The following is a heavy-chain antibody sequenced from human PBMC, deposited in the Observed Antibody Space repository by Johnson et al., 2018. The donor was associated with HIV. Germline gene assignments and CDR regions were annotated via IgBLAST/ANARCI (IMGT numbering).Heavy chain of an antibody. CDR1: GFTVSGSY. J-gene: IGHJ3*02. Sequence: VQLVESGGGVVQPGGSLRLSCAASGFTVSGSYMTWVRQAPGKVLEWVANIKEDGSEKYYVDSVKGRFTISRDNAKNSLSLQMNSLRVEDTAVYYCARRSGYAFDIWGQGTMVTVSS. CDR3: ARRSGYAFDI. CDR2: IKEDGSEK. D-gene: IGHD1-1*01. V-gene: IGHV3-7*05.